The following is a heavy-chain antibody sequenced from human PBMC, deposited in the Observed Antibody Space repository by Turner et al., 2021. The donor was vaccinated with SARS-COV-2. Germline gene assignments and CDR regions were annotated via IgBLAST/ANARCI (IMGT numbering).Heavy chain of an antibody. J-gene: IGHJ3*02. Sequence: QVQLVQSGAEAKKPGASVKISCKASGYTFSDYYIHWVRQAPGQGLEWMGIFNPSGGGTSYAQDFQGRLTMTGDTSTSTVYMELSSLGSEDTAVYFCARDPRVPAVTNVNDAFDIWGQGTMVTVSS. CDR2: FNPSGGGT. D-gene: IGHD4-17*01. V-gene: IGHV1-46*01. CDR3: ARDPRVPAVTNVNDAFDI. CDR1: GYTFSDYY.